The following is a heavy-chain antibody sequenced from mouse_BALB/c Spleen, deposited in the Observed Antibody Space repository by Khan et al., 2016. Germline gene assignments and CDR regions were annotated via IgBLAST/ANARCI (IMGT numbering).Heavy chain of an antibody. CDR3: DTYGNNEELAY. V-gene: IGHV3-6*02. Sequence: EVQLQESGPGLVKPSQSLSLTCSVSGYSITSGYYWNWIRQFPGNKPEWMGYISYDGSNNYNPSFKNRISITRDTSKNQFFLKLHSVPTEDTATAYCDTYGNNEELAYWGQGTVVTVAA. CDR1: GYSITSGYY. D-gene: IGHD2-1*01. J-gene: IGHJ3*01. CDR2: ISYDGSN.